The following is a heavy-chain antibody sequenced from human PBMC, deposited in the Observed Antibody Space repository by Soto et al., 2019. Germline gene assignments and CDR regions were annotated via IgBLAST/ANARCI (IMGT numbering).Heavy chain of an antibody. CDR1: GGTFSSYG. J-gene: IGHJ4*02. D-gene: IGHD6-19*01. V-gene: IGHV1-69*01. CDR3: ARRAVHLSSGYYYFDY. CDR2: IIPMFGIT. Sequence: QVQLVQSGAEVKKPGSSVKVSCKASGGTFSSYGINWVRQAPGQGLEWMGGIIPMFGITNYAQKFQGRVTITADESTSTAFMELSSLRSEDTAVYYCARRAVHLSSGYYYFDYWGQGTLVIVSS.